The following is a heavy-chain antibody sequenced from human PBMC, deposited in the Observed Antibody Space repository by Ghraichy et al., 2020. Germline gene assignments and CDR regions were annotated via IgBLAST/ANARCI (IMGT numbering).Heavy chain of an antibody. CDR3: ARRSPAGCSGGSCYSSIVY. Sequence: ASVKVSCKASGYTFTGYYIHWVRQAPGQGLEWMGWINPNTGATNYAQNFQGRVTMTRDTSISTAYMELTRLTSDDTAVYYCARRSPAGCSGGSCYSSIVYWGQGTLVTVSS. J-gene: IGHJ4*02. D-gene: IGHD2-15*01. CDR1: GYTFTGYY. CDR2: INPNTGAT. V-gene: IGHV1-2*02.